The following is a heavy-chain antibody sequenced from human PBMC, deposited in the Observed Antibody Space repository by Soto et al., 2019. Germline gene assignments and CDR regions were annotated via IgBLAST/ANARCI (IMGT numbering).Heavy chain of an antibody. D-gene: IGHD2-15*01. Sequence: SETLSLTCAVSGYSISSGYYWGWIRQPPGKGLEWIGSIYHSGSTYYNPSLKSRVTISVDTSKNQFSLKLSSVTAADTAVYYCARDSRGCSGGSCYASLFDYWGQGTLVTVSS. V-gene: IGHV4-38-2*02. CDR3: ARDSRGCSGGSCYASLFDY. CDR2: IYHSGST. CDR1: GYSISSGYY. J-gene: IGHJ4*02.